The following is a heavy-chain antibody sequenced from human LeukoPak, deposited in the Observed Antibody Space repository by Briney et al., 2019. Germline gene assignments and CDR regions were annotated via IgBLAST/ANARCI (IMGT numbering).Heavy chain of an antibody. CDR2: IGGSGVST. D-gene: IGHD1-14*01. Sequence: GGTLRLSCAAAGFTFSTYGMTWVRQAPGKGLEWVSAIGGSGVSTYYADSVKGRFTISRDNSRNTLYLQMNSLRAEDTAVYYCAKNHGYYYYMDVWGKGTTVTVSS. J-gene: IGHJ6*03. V-gene: IGHV3-23*01. CDR1: GFTFSTYG. CDR3: AKNHGYYYYMDV.